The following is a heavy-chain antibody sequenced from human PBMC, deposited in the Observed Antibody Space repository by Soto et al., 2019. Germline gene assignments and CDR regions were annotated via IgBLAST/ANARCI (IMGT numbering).Heavy chain of an antibody. Sequence: GGSLRLSCAASGFTFSSYGMHWVRQAPGKGLEWVAVISYDGSNKYYADSVKGRFTISRDNSKNTLYLQMNSLRAEDTAVYYCAKDCRWGSSGYFDYWGQGTLVTVSS. CDR2: ISYDGSNK. V-gene: IGHV3-30*18. D-gene: IGHD3-22*01. CDR1: GFTFSSYG. CDR3: AKDCRWGSSGYFDY. J-gene: IGHJ4*02.